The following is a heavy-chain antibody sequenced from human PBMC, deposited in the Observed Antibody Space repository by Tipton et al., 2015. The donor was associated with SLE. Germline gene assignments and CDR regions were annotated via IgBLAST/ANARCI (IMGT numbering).Heavy chain of an antibody. CDR1: GYTFTSYG. V-gene: IGHV1-18*01. CDR2: ISAYNGNT. CDR3: ARGVVPAAIHPAEYFQH. D-gene: IGHD2-2*02. Sequence: QSGPEVKKPGASVEVSCKASGYTFTSYGISWVRQAPGQGLEWMGWISAYNGNTNYAQKLQGRVTMTTDTSTSTAYMELRSLRSDDTAVYYCARGVVPAAIHPAEYFQHWGQGTLVTVSS. J-gene: IGHJ1*01.